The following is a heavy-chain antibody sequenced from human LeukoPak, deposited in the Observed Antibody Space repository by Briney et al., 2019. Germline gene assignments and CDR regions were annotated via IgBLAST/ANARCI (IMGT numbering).Heavy chain of an antibody. D-gene: IGHD3-10*01. J-gene: IGHJ4*02. Sequence: PGRSLRLSCTASGFTFSTYWINWVRQRPGKGLVWVALINGDGSTTTHADSVKGRFTISRDNAKNTAYLQMNSLRDEDTAVYFCARDYAGSPDYWGQGTLVTVSA. V-gene: IGHV3-74*03. CDR3: ARDYAGSPDY. CDR2: INGDGSTT. CDR1: GFTFSTYW.